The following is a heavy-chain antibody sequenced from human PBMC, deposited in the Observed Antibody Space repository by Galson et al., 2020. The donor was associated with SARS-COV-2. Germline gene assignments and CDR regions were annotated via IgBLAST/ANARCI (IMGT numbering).Heavy chain of an antibody. CDR1: GFTFSDYY. J-gene: IGHJ3*01. D-gene: IGHD3-22*01. CDR3: ARVGSYYYDSGAMLWR. Sequence: NSGGPLRLSCAASGFTFSDYYMSWIRQAPGKGLEWDSYISSSGSTIYYADSVKGRFTISRDNAKNSLYLQMNSLRAEDTAVYYCARVGSYYYDSGAMLWRGGQGTMVTVSS. V-gene: IGHV3-11*01. CDR2: ISSSGSTI.